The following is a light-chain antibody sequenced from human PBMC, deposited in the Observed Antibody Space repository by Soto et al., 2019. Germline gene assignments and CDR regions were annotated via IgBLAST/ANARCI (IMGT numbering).Light chain of an antibody. CDR2: GAS. V-gene: IGKV3-15*01. CDR3: QQYDTWPIFT. Sequence: EIVMTQSPATLSVSPGERATLSCRASQSVSSNLAWYQQKPGQAPRLLIYGASTRATGIPARFSGSGSGTEFTLTISSLQSEYFAVYYCQQYDTWPIFTFGPGTKVDIQ. J-gene: IGKJ3*01. CDR1: QSVSSN.